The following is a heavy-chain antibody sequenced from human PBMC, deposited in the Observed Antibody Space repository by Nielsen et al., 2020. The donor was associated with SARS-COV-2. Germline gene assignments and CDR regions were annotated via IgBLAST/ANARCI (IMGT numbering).Heavy chain of an antibody. V-gene: IGHV3-53*01. Sequence: GGSLRLSCAASGFTVSSNYMSWVRQAPGKGLEWVAVIYSGGDTYYADSVKGRFTISRDNAKKSLYLQMDSLRAEDTAVYYCARGRRFRGVSTSDVWGQGTTVTVSS. J-gene: IGHJ6*02. CDR3: ARGRRFRGVSTSDV. D-gene: IGHD3-10*01. CDR2: IYSGGDT. CDR1: GFTVSSNY.